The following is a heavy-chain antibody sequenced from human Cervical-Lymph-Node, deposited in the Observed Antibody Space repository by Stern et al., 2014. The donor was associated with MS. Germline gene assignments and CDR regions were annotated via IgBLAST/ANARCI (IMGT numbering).Heavy chain of an antibody. J-gene: IGHJ4*02. CDR1: GFTFSGNS. D-gene: IGHD3-3*01. CDR2: ITSSSNYI. V-gene: IGHV3-21*01. Sequence: VQLVESGGDLVKPGGSLRLSCATSGFTFSGNSMTWVRPAPGKALEWVSSITSSSNYIYYADSVKGRFTISIDNAKKSLYLQMNSLRAEDTAVYYCARVWSGTSYYFDYWGPGTLVTVSS. CDR3: ARVWSGTSYYFDY.